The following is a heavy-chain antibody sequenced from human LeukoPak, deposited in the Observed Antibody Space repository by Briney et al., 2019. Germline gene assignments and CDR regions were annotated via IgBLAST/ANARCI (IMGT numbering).Heavy chain of an antibody. J-gene: IGHJ4*02. Sequence: PGGSLRLSCAASGFTFSSYAMHWVRQAPGKGLEYVSAISSNGGSTYYANSVKGRFTISRDNSKNTLYLQMNSLRAEDTAVYYCARDLNYYDSSGYYPDYWGQGTLVTVSS. D-gene: IGHD3-22*01. V-gene: IGHV3-64*01. CDR3: ARDLNYYDSSGYYPDY. CDR1: GFTFSSYA. CDR2: ISSNGGST.